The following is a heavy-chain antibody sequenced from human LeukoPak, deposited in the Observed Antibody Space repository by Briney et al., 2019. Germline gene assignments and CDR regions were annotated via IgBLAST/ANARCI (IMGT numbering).Heavy chain of an antibody. J-gene: IGHJ3*01. CDR1: GYTFSNHD. D-gene: IGHD6-13*01. CDR3: ARDARGAAAADDAFDL. Sequence: ASVTVSCQASGYTFSNHDFDWVKQAPGQWLEWMGWMNPNSGATGYAQKFQGRVTITRNPSRSAAYMELCGLRSEDTAVYYCARDARGAAAADDAFDLWGQGTMVTVSS. CDR2: MNPNSGAT. V-gene: IGHV1-8*01.